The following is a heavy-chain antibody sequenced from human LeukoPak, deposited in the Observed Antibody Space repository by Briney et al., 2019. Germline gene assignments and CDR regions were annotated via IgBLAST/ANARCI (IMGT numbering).Heavy chain of an antibody. CDR3: AKSSVWFGEEEGHYGMDV. CDR2: ISYDGSNK. CDR1: GFTFSTYG. V-gene: IGHV3-30*18. J-gene: IGHJ6*02. Sequence: AGSLRLSCAAAGFTFSTYGMDWVRQAPGKGLEWVAVISYDGSNKYYADSVKGRFTISRDNYKNTLYVQMNSLSAEDTAVYYCAKSSVWFGEEEGHYGMDVWGQGTTVTVSS. D-gene: IGHD3-10*01.